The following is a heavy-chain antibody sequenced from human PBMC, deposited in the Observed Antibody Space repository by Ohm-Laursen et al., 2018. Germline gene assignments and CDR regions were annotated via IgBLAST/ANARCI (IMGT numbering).Heavy chain of an antibody. V-gene: IGHV1-2*02. Sequence: ASVKVSCKASGYTFTSYDINWVRQAPGQGLEWMGWINPNSGGTNYAQKFQGRVTMTRDTSISTAYMELSRLRSDDTAVYYCARDLYDSSGYPDYWGQGTLVTVSS. CDR2: INPNSGGT. D-gene: IGHD3-22*01. CDR1: GYTFTSYD. CDR3: ARDLYDSSGYPDY. J-gene: IGHJ4*02.